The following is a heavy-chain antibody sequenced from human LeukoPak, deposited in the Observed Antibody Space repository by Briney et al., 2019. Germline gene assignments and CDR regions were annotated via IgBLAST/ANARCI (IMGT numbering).Heavy chain of an antibody. CDR1: GGSISSYY. CDR3: ARVTRDYDILTGYYIYFDY. D-gene: IGHD3-9*01. J-gene: IGHJ4*02. V-gene: IGHV4-59*01. CDR2: IYYSGST. Sequence: SETLSLTCTVSGGSISSYYWSWIRQPPGKGLEWIGYIYYSGSTNYNPSLKSRVTISVDTSKNQFSLKLSSVTAADTAVYYCARVTRDYDILTGYYIYFDYWGRGTLVTVSS.